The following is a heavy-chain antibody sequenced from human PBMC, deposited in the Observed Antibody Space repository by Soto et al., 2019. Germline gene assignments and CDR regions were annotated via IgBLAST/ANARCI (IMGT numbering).Heavy chain of an antibody. CDR1: GFSFSTFG. CDR2: ISDDGDDN. D-gene: IGHD2-21*01. J-gene: IGHJ4*02. V-gene: IGHV3-30*18. CDR3: AKDFNPLSPDSYFDY. Sequence: QVQLVESGGGVVQPGRSLRLSCAASGFSFSTFGMHWVRQVPGKGLEWVAVISDDGDDNRYARFAKGRFIISRDNSKNTLYLQMNSLRAEDTAVYYCAKDFNPLSPDSYFDYWGQGTLVTVSS.